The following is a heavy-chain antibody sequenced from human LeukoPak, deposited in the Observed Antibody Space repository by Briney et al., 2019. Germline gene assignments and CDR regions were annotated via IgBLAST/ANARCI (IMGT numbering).Heavy chain of an antibody. CDR3: ATALRNCTNGVCYTPNPHFDY. Sequence: ASVKVSCKVSGYTLTELSMHWVRQAPGKGLEWMGGFDPEDGETIYAQKFQGRVTMTEDTSTDTAYMELSSLRSEDTAVYYCATALRNCTNGVCYTPNPHFDYWGQGTLVTVSS. D-gene: IGHD2-8*01. CDR2: FDPEDGET. CDR1: GYTLTELS. J-gene: IGHJ4*02. V-gene: IGHV1-24*01.